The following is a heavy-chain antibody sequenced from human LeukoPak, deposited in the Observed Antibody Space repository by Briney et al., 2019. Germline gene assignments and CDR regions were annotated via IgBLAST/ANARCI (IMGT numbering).Heavy chain of an antibody. J-gene: IGHJ3*02. CDR2: IYYSGST. CDR3: ARHDSSGPYNAFDI. CDR1: GVSIRSSTYY. D-gene: IGHD3-22*01. V-gene: IGHV4-39*01. Sequence: SETLSLTCTVSGVSIRSSTYYWGWIRQPPGKGLEWIGSIYYSGSTYYNPPLKSRVAISVDTSKNQFSLKLSSVTAADTAVYYCARHDSSGPYNAFDIWGQGTMVTVSS.